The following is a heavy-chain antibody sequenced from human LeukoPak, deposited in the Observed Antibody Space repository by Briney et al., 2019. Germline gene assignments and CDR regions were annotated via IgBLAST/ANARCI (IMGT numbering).Heavy chain of an antibody. Sequence: PGGSLRLSCAASGFTVSSSYMSWVRQAPGKGLEWVSVIYSGGSTYYADSVKGRFTISRDNSKNSLYLQMNTLRAEDTAIYYCARDSPGYGGKGFDYWGQGTLVTVSS. CDR3: ARDSPGYGGKGFDY. CDR1: GFTVSSSY. D-gene: IGHD4-23*01. J-gene: IGHJ4*02. V-gene: IGHV3-53*01. CDR2: IYSGGST.